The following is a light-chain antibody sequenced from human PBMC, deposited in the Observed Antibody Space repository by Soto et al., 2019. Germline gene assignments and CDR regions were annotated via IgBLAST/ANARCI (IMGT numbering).Light chain of an antibody. J-gene: IGKJ5*01. CDR1: QNVSSSY. V-gene: IGKV3-20*01. CDR3: QQYDTSPPST. Sequence: EIVLTQSPDTLSLSPGERATLSCRASQNVSSSYLAWYQQKPGQAPRLLIYGASSRATGIPDRFSGSGSGTDFTLTISRLEPEDLAVYFCQQYDTSPPSTFGQGTRLEIK. CDR2: GAS.